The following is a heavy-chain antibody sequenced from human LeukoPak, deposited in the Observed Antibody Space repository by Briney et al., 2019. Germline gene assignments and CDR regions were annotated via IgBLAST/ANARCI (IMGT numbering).Heavy chain of an antibody. Sequence: QPGGSLRLSCAASGFTFSSYAMSWVRQAPGKGLEWVSAISGSGGSTYYADSVKGRFTISRDNSKNTLYLQMNSLRAEDTAVYYCAKDQSVKDGYNSDRGGFDYWGQGTLVTVSS. CDR3: AKDQSVKDGYNSDRGGFDY. CDR2: ISGSGGST. V-gene: IGHV3-23*01. CDR1: GFTFSSYA. J-gene: IGHJ4*02. D-gene: IGHD5-24*01.